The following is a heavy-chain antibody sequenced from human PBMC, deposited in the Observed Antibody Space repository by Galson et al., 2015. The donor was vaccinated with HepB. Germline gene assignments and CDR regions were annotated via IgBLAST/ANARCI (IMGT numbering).Heavy chain of an antibody. CDR2: IIPIFGTA. CDR3: ARNPVYRLGGVAPYYYYYYMDV. Sequence: SVKVSCKASGGTFSSYAISWVRQAPGQGLEWMGGIIPIFGTANYAQKFQGRVTITADESTSTAYMELSSLRSEDTAVYYCARNPVYRLGGVAPYYYYYYMDVWGKGTTVTVSS. D-gene: IGHD3-16*01. V-gene: IGHV1-69*13. CDR1: GGTFSSYA. J-gene: IGHJ6*03.